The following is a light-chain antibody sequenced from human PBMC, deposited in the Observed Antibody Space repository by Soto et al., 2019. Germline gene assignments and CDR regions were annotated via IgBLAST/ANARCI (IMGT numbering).Light chain of an antibody. Sequence: EIVLTQSPDTLSLSPGERATLSCRASQSVSSNFLSWYQQKPGQAPRLLIYGASHRATGIPDRFSGSGSGTDFTLTISRLEPEDFAVYYCQQYGSIPRTFGQGTKVDIK. CDR2: GAS. J-gene: IGKJ1*01. CDR1: QSVSSNF. V-gene: IGKV3-20*01. CDR3: QQYGSIPRT.